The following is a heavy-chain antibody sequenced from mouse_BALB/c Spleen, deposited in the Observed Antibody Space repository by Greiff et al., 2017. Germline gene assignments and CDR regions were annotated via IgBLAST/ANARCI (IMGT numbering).Heavy chain of an antibody. CDR3: ARDERAYYGYFYAMDY. V-gene: IGHV2-9*02. CDR1: GFSLTSYG. Sequence: QVQLKESGPGLVAPSQSLSITCTVSGFSLTSYGVHWVRQPPGKGLEWLGVIWAGGSTNYNSALMSRLSISKDNSKSQVFLKMNSLQTDDTAMYYCARDERAYYGYFYAMDYWGQGTSVTVSS. D-gene: IGHD1-2*01. CDR2: IWAGGST. J-gene: IGHJ4*01.